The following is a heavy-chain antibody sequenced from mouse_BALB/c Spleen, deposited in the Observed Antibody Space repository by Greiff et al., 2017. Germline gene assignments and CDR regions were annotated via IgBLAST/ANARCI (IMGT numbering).Heavy chain of an antibody. J-gene: IGHJ2*01. D-gene: IGHD2-4*01. V-gene: IGHV3-8*02. CDR3: ARSDYDGGYYFDY. Sequence: VQLKESGPSLVKPSQTLSLTCSVTGDSITSGYWNWIRKFPGNKLEYMGYISYSGSTYYNPSLISRISITRDTSKNQYYLQLNSVTTEDTATYYCARSDYDGGYYFDYWGQGTTLTVSS. CDR1: GDSITSGY. CDR2: ISYSGST.